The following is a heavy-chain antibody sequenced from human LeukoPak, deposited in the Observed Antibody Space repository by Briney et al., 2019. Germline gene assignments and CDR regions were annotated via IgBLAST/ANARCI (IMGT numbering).Heavy chain of an antibody. CDR1: GYTFTSYD. CDR3: ARGLGWGDAFDI. D-gene: IGHD3-16*01. Sequence: ASVKVSCKASGYTFTSYDINWVRQATGQGREWMGWMNPNSGNTGYEQKFQGRVTMTRNTSISTAYLELSSLRSDDPAVYYCARGLGWGDAFDIWGQGTMVTVSS. V-gene: IGHV1-8*01. CDR2: MNPNSGNT. J-gene: IGHJ3*02.